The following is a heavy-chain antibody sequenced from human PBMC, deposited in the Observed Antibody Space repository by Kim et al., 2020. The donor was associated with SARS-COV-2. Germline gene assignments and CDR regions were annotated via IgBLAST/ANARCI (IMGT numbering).Heavy chain of an antibody. J-gene: IGHJ5*02. CDR3: AGVAVAGPFDP. CDR2: INSDGSST. V-gene: IGHV3-74*01. D-gene: IGHD6-19*01. CDR1: GFTFSSYW. Sequence: GGSLRLSCAASGFTFSSYWMHWVRQAPGKGLVWVSRINSDGSSTSYADSVKGRFTISRDNAKNTLYLQMNSLRAEDTAVYYCAGVAVAGPFDPWGQGTLVTVSS.